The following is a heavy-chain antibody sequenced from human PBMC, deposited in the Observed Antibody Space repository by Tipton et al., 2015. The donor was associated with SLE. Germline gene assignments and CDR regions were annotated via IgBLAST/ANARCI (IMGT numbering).Heavy chain of an antibody. CDR3: ARDRGQYGTGAFDI. V-gene: IGHV1-2*06. CDR2: INPNSGGT. CDR1: GYSFRNYG. D-gene: IGHD4-17*01. Sequence: QSGAEVKKPGASVKVSCKASGYSFRNYGISWVRQAPGQGLEWMGRINPNSGGTNYAQKFQGRVTMTRDTSISTAYMELSRLRSDDTAVYYCARDRGQYGTGAFDIWGQGTMVTVSS. J-gene: IGHJ3*02.